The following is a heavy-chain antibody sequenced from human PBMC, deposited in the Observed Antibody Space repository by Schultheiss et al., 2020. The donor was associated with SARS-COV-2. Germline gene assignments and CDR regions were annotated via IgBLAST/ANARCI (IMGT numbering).Heavy chain of an antibody. Sequence: ASVKVSCKASGYTFTSYGISWVRQAPGQGLEWMGWISAYNGNTNYAQKLQGRVTMTTDTSTSTAYMELRSLRSDDTAVYYCARDGGYCSSTSCYSDLDYWGQGTLVTVSS. D-gene: IGHD2-2*02. CDR2: ISAYNGNT. V-gene: IGHV1-18*01. J-gene: IGHJ4*02. CDR3: ARDGGYCSSTSCYSDLDY. CDR1: GYTFTSYG.